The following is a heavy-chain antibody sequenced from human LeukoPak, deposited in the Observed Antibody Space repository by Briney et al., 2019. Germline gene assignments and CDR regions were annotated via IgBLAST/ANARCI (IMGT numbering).Heavy chain of an antibody. V-gene: IGHV4-59*01. CDR3: AKDSGYRYGLVVA. D-gene: IGHD5-18*01. CDR1: GESISGFY. Sequence: SETLSLTCTVSGESISGFYWTWIRQPPGKGLEWIGYIYYSGSTNYNPSLKSRVTISVDTSKNQFSLKLSSVTAADTAVYYCAKDSGYRYGLVVAWGQGTLVTVSS. CDR2: IYYSGST. J-gene: IGHJ5*02.